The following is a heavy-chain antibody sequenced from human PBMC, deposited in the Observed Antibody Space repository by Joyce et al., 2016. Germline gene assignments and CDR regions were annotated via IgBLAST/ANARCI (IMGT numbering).Heavy chain of an antibody. CDR2: ISAQHGNT. D-gene: IGHD3-22*01. J-gene: IGHJ3*02. CDR3: ARDIHYYNSSGYYWGAFDI. V-gene: IGHV1-18*01. Sequence: QVQLVQSGSEVKKPGASVEVSCKASGYFFTTYGISWVRQAPGQGLEWMGWISAQHGNTKYAKKFQGRVTMTRDTSTSTAYMELESLRSDDTAVYYCARDIHYYNSSGYYWGAFDIWGQGTMVSVSS. CDR1: GYFFTTYG.